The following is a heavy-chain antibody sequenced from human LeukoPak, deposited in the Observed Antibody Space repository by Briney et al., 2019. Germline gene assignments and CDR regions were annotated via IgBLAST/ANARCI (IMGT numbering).Heavy chain of an antibody. CDR3: ARDRAIGDILTGYFYYYYMDV. J-gene: IGHJ6*03. CDR1: GGSISSGSYY. V-gene: IGHV4-61*02. CDR2: IYTSGST. D-gene: IGHD3-9*01. Sequence: PSETLSLTCTVSGGSISSGSYYWSWIRQPAGKGLEWIGRIYTSGSTNYNPSLKSRVTISVDTSKNQFSLKLSSVTAADTAVYYCARDRAIGDILTGYFYYYYMDVWGKGTTVTISS.